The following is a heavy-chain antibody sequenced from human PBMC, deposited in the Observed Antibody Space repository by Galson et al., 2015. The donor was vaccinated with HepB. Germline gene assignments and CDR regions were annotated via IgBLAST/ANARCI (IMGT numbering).Heavy chain of an antibody. CDR3: ATGIKYSSENSGYDYYYDY. V-gene: IGHV1-24*01. J-gene: IGHJ4*02. CDR2: FDAEDGET. CDR1: EYTLSKLS. Sequence: SVKVSCKVSEYTLSKLSIHWVRQAPGKGLEWMGGFDAEDGETVYAQKFQGRVTMTDDTSTDTAYMELSSLRSEDTAVYYCATGIKYSSENSGYDYYYDYWGQGSLVTVAS. D-gene: IGHD3-22*01.